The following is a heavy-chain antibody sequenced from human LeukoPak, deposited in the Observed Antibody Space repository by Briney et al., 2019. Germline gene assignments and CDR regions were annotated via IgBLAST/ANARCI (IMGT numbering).Heavy chain of an antibody. J-gene: IGHJ4*02. V-gene: IGHV3-11*01. CDR1: GFTFSDYY. CDR2: ISSSGSTI. Sequence: GGSLRLSCAASGFTFSDYYMSWIRQAPGKGLEWVSYISSSGSTIYYADSVKGRFIVSRDNAKNSLYLQMNSLRAEDTAVYYCARDKYYDSSGYAGYWGQGTLVTVSS. CDR3: ARDKYYDSSGYAGY. D-gene: IGHD3-22*01.